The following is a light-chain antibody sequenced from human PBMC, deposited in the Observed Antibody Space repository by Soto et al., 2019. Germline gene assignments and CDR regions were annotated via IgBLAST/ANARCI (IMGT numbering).Light chain of an antibody. Sequence: QSALTQPRSVSASPRQSFTVSCTGTSSDVDGYNYVSWYQQHPDKAPKVIIYDVSKRPSGVPDRFSGSKSGNPASLTISGLQAEDEADYYCCSYGSGPYVFGTGTK. CDR3: CSYGSGPYV. CDR1: SSDVDGYNY. V-gene: IGLV2-11*01. CDR2: DVS. J-gene: IGLJ1*01.